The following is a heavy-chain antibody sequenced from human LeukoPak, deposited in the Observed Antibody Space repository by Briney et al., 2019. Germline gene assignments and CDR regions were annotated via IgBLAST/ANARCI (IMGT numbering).Heavy chain of an antibody. J-gene: IGHJ4*02. Sequence: PGGSLRLSCAASGFTFSAYHMNWVRQAPGKGLEWVSYISIISSTIYYADSVKGRFTISRDDAKNSVYPQMNSLRADDTAVYYCARTHERDLDYWGQGTLVTVSS. CDR3: ARTHERDLDY. CDR2: ISIISSTI. V-gene: IGHV3-48*01. CDR1: GFTFSAYH.